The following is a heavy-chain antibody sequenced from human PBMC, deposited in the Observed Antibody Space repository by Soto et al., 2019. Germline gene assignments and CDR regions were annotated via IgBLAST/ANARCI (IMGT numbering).Heavy chain of an antibody. CDR3: ARRYCSSTSCYKEGNYYFDY. CDR2: IIPIFGTA. Sequence: ASVKVSCKASGGTFSSYAISWVRQAPGQGLGWMGGIIPIFGTANYAQKFQGRVTITADESTSTAYMELRSLRSDDTAVYYCARRYCSSTSCYKEGNYYFDYWGQGTLVTVSS. V-gene: IGHV1-69*13. D-gene: IGHD2-2*02. CDR1: GGTFSSYA. J-gene: IGHJ4*02.